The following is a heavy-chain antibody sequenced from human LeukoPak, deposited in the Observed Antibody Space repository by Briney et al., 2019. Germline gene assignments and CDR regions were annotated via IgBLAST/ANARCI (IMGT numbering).Heavy chain of an antibody. V-gene: IGHV1-2*02. D-gene: IGHD3-22*01. CDR2: IHPNTGGT. J-gene: IGHJ3*02. Sequence: GESLKISCKGGGYSFTNYWIVWVRQMPGKGLEWMGWIHPNTGGTKYAQKFQGRVTMTRDTSSSTAYMELSSLRSADTAVYYCASEYKYDSSGASALDIWGQGTMVTVSS. CDR1: GYSFTNYW. CDR3: ASEYKYDSSGASALDI.